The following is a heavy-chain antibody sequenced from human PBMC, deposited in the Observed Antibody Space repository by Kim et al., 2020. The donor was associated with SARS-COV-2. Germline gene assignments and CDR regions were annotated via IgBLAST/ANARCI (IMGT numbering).Heavy chain of an antibody. CDR3: AGDGIDYGILTGYYKVRYYYYGMAV. D-gene: IGHD3-9*01. Sequence: GGSLRLSCAASGFTFSSYSMNWVRQAPGKGLEWVSSISSSSSYIYYADSVRGRFTISRDNAKNSLYLQMNSLRAEDTAVYYCAGDGIDYGILTGYYKVRYYYYGMAVWGQGTTVTASS. CDR1: GFTFSSYS. CDR2: ISSSSSYI. V-gene: IGHV3-21*01. J-gene: IGHJ6*01.